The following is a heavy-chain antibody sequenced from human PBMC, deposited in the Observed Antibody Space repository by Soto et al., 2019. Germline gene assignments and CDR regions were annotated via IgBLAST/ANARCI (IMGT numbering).Heavy chain of an antibody. CDR3: AHRRAYCSGGTCYSIWFDP. CDR2: IYWDDDK. J-gene: IGHJ5*02. D-gene: IGHD2-15*01. Sequence: SGPTLVNPTQTLTQTCTFSGFSLSTSGVGVGWIRQPPGKALEWLALIYWDDDKRYSPSLKSRLTITKDTSKNQVVLTMTNMDPVDAATYYCAHRRAYCSGGTCYSIWFDPWGQGTLVTVPQ. V-gene: IGHV2-5*02. CDR1: GFSLSTSGVG.